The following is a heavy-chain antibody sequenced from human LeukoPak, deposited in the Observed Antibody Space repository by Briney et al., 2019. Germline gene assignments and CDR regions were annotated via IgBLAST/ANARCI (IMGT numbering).Heavy chain of an antibody. CDR1: GFTFSSFS. V-gene: IGHV3-7*01. J-gene: IGHJ4*02. Sequence: GGSLRLSCAASGFTFSSFSMNWVRQAPGKGLEWVASIKQDGSEKYSVDSLKGRFTISRDNAKNSLYLQMNNLRAEDTAVYHRATGRILWKWGQGTLVTVSS. D-gene: IGHD2/OR15-2a*01. CDR3: ATGRILWK. CDR2: IKQDGSEK.